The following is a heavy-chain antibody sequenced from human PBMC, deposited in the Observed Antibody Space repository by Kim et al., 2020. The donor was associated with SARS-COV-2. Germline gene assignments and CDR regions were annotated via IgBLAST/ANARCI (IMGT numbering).Heavy chain of an antibody. J-gene: IGHJ3*02. V-gene: IGHV3-30*02. Sequence: SVKGRFTISRDNCKNTLYLQMNSLRAEDTAVYYCAKEIQYGDYVGNAFDIWGQGTMVTVSS. D-gene: IGHD4-17*01. CDR3: AKEIQYGDYVGNAFDI.